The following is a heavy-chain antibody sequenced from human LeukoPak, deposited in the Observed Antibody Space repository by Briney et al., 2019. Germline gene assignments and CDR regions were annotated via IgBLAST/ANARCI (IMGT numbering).Heavy chain of an antibody. CDR1: GGSFSGYY. CDR2: INHSGST. J-gene: IGHJ6*04. Sequence: SETLSLTCAAYGGSFSGYYWSWIRQPPGKGLEWIGEINHSGSTNYNPSLKSRVTISVDTSKNQFSLKLSSVTAADTAVYYCARVSLRYYYYGMDVWGKGTTVTVSS. CDR3: ARVSLRYYYYGMDV. V-gene: IGHV4-34*01.